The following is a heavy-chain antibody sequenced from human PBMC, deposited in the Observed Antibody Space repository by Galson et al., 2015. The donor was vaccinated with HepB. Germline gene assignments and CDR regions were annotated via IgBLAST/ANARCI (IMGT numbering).Heavy chain of an antibody. J-gene: IGHJ4*02. Sequence: SLRLSCAASGFMFSGHWMNWVRPAPGKGLEWVANIKEDGSLKYYVDSVTGRFTISRDNARNLLYRQMKGLRAEDTAVYFCARNRGYETFDYWGQGALVTISS. D-gene: IGHD5-12*01. V-gene: IGHV3-7*03. CDR1: GFMFSGHW. CDR2: IKEDGSLK. CDR3: ARNRGYETFDY.